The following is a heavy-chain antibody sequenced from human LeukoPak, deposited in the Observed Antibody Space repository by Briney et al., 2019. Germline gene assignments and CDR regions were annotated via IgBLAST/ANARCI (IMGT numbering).Heavy chain of an antibody. CDR1: GGSISSGDYY. V-gene: IGHV4-30-4*08. Sequence: SQTLSLTCTVSGGSISSGDYYWSWIRQPPGKGLEWIGYIYYSGSTYYNPSLKSRVTISVDTSKNQFSLRLSSVTAADTAVYYCARVLFLEWAINWFDPWGQGTLVTVSS. CDR3: ARVLFLEWAINWFDP. J-gene: IGHJ5*02. CDR2: IYYSGST. D-gene: IGHD3-3*01.